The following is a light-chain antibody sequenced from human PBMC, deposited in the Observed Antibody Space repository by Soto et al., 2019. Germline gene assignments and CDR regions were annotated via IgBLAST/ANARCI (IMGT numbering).Light chain of an antibody. Sequence: EIVLTQSPGTLSLSPGERATLSCRASQSVSSSYLAWYQQKPGQAPRLLIYDASSRATGIPDRFSGSGSGTDFALTSSTLEPEDFAVYYCQQYGSSSYTFGQGTKLEIK. CDR3: QQYGSSSYT. J-gene: IGKJ2*01. V-gene: IGKV3-20*01. CDR2: DAS. CDR1: QSVSSSY.